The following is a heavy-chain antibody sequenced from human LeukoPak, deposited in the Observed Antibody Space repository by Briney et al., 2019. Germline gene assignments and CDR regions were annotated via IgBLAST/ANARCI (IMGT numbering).Heavy chain of an antibody. D-gene: IGHD3-9*01. Sequence: PSETLSLTFTVSGYSISSGYYWGWIRQPPGKGLEWIGSIYHSGSTYYNPSLKSRVTISVDTSKNQFSLKLSSVTAADTAVYYCAITYYDILANWFDPWGQGTSVTVSS. CDR1: GYSISSGYY. CDR3: AITYYDILANWFDP. J-gene: IGHJ5*02. CDR2: IYHSGST. V-gene: IGHV4-38-2*02.